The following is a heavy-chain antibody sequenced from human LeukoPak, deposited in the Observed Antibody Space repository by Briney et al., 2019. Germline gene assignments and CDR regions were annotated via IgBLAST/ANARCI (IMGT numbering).Heavy chain of an antibody. J-gene: IGHJ4*02. CDR2: IRYDGNNK. Sequence: GGSLRLSCAASGFTFSSYGIHWVRQAPGKGLEWVAFIRYDGNNKYYADSVKGRFTISRDNSKNTLYLQMNSLRAEDTAVYYCAKEHAFASMGYWGQGTLVTVSS. CDR3: AKEHAFASMGY. D-gene: IGHD3-3*02. CDR1: GFTFSSYG. V-gene: IGHV3-30*02.